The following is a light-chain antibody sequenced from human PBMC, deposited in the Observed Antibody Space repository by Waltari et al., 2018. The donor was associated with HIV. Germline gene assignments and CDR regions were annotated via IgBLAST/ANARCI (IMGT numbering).Light chain of an antibody. CDR2: RNN. V-gene: IGLV10-54*01. CDR3: SAWDSSLNVWV. J-gene: IGLJ3*02. CDR1: SNNVGFQG. Sequence: QAGLTQPPSVSKGLRQTATLTCTGNSNNVGFQGAAWLQQHQGHPPKLLSYRNNYRPSGISKRFSASRSGNTASLTISGLQPEDEADYYCSAWDSSLNVWVFGGGTKLTVL.